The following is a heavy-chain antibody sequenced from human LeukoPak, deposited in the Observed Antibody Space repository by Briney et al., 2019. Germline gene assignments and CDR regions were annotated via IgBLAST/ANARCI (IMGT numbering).Heavy chain of an antibody. CDR1: GYTFTGYY. Sequence: ASVKVSCKASGYTFTGYYMHWVRQAPGQGLEWMGWINPNSGGTNYAQKFQGRVTMTRDASISTAYMELSRLRSDDTAVYYRAKNYYDSSGYYSDYWGQGTLVTVSS. CDR2: INPNSGGT. J-gene: IGHJ4*02. D-gene: IGHD3-22*01. V-gene: IGHV1-2*02. CDR3: AKNYYDSSGYYSDY.